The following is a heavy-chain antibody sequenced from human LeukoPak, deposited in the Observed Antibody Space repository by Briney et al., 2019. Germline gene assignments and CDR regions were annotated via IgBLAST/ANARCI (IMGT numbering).Heavy chain of an antibody. CDR1: GLTFSTYG. Sequence: GGSLRLSCAASGLTFSTYGMHWVRQAPGKGLEWVSFIRYDGSNKFYADSVKGRFTISKDNSKNTLYLQMNSLRAEDTAVYYCAKDSDDYYGSGSHNDYWGQGTLVTVSS. CDR3: AKDSDDYYGSGSHNDY. D-gene: IGHD3-10*01. CDR2: IRYDGSNK. J-gene: IGHJ4*02. V-gene: IGHV3-30*02.